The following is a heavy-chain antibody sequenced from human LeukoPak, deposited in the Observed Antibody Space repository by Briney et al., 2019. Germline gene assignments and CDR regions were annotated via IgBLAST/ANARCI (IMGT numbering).Heavy chain of an antibody. CDR3: ARLGGPAAVDY. J-gene: IGHJ4*02. CDR1: GASTRSYY. D-gene: IGHD2-2*01. CDR2: MYNSGST. V-gene: IGHV4-59*01. Sequence: PSETLSLTCTLSGASTRSYYSSWIRHPPRRGLEWIGYMYNSGSTYYNPSLKSRVTISGDTSKNQFSLKLTSVTAADTAVYYCARLGGPAAVDYWGQGTLVTVSS.